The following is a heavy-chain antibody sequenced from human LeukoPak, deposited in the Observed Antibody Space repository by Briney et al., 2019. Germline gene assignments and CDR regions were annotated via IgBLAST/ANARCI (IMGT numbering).Heavy chain of an antibody. J-gene: IGHJ4*02. V-gene: IGHV1-46*01. CDR1: GYTXTNNY. Sequence: ASVTVSCKASGYTXTNNYMHWVRQAPGQGLEWMGIINPSGGSTRYAQKFQGRVTVTRDTSTSTVYMELSSLRSEDTAVYYCARVNRELLREISIDYWGQGTLVTVSS. D-gene: IGHD1-26*01. CDR2: INPSGGST. CDR3: ARVNRELLREISIDY.